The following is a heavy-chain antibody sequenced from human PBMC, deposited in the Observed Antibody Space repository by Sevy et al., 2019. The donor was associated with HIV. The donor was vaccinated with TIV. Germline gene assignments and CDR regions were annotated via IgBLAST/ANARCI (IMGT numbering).Heavy chain of an antibody. CDR1: GFTFNFFS. CDR2: ISFDGSNE. Sequence: GGSRRLSCAASGFTFNFFSMHWVRQAPGKGLEWVATISFDGSNEHYADSVKGRFTISRDNSKNSLFLQMNSLRADDSAVYYCALERLSSAVAEYFHNWGQGTLVTVSS. J-gene: IGHJ1*01. CDR3: ALERLSSAVAEYFHN. V-gene: IGHV3-30-3*01. D-gene: IGHD1-1*01.